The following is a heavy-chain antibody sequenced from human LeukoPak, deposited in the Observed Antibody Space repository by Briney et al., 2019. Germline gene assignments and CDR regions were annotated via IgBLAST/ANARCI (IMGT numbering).Heavy chain of an antibody. Sequence: GGSLRLSCAASGFTFSSYAMHWVRQAPGKGLEWVAVISYDGSNKYYADSVKGRFTISGDNSKNTLYLQMNSLRAEDTAVYYCARGKWQQLVSVLDYWGQGTLVTVSS. J-gene: IGHJ4*02. V-gene: IGHV3-30*04. CDR1: GFTFSSYA. D-gene: IGHD6-13*01. CDR2: ISYDGSNK. CDR3: ARGKWQQLVSVLDY.